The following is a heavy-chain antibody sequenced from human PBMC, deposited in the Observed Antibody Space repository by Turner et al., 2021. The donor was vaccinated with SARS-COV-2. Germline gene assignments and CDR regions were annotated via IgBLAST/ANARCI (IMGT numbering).Heavy chain of an antibody. CDR2: ISGSGGST. CDR1: GFTFSSYA. D-gene: IGHD3-3*01. Sequence: EVQLLESGGGLVQPGGSLRLSCAASGFTFSSYAMSWVRQAAGKGLEWVTGISGSGGSTYYADSVKGRFTISRDKYKNTLYLKMNSLRAEDTAVYYCAKAQLGYYLGVDYWGQGTLVTVSS. CDR3: AKAQLGYYLGVDY. J-gene: IGHJ4*02. V-gene: IGHV3-23*01.